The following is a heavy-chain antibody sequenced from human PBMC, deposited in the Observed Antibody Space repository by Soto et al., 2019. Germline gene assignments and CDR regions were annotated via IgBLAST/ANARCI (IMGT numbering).Heavy chain of an antibody. CDR2: IIPMFGTA. V-gene: IGHV1-69*06. CDR1: GGTFSSYA. Sequence: GASVKVSCKASGGTFSSYAISWVRQAPGQGLEWMGGIIPMFGTANYAQKFQGRVTITADKSTSTAYMELSSLRSEDTAVYYCARGIVVVTAARYNYYGMDVWGQGTTVTVS. J-gene: IGHJ6*02. D-gene: IGHD2-21*02. CDR3: ARGIVVVTAARYNYYGMDV.